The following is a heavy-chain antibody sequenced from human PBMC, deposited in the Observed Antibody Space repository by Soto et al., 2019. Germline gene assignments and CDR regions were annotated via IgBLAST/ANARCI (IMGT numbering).Heavy chain of an antibody. CDR2: VYYSGNS. V-gene: IGHV4-30-4*01. J-gene: IGHJ4*02. CDR1: GGYLSSGYYY. CDR3: ARGRTRGAAVAGY. Sequence: PSETLSLSCSVSGGYLSSGYYYWSWIRQPPGKGVEWIGNVYYSGNSYYNTSLKSRLILSRDTYKNQFSLKLSSVTAADTAVYYCARGRTRGAAVAGYCGQGTLVTVS. D-gene: IGHD6-19*01.